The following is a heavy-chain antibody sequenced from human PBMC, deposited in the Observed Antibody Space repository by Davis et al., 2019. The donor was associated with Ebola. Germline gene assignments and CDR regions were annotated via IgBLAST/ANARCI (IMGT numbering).Heavy chain of an antibody. J-gene: IGHJ4*02. CDR3: ARERGYTVTQGRFDY. D-gene: IGHD4-17*01. Sequence: SETLSLTCAVSGGSISSSNWWSWVRQPPGKGLEWIGEIYHSGSTNYNPSLKSRVTISVDTSKNQFSLKLSSVTAADTAVYYCARERGYTVTQGRFDYWGQGTLVTVSS. V-gene: IGHV4-4*02. CDR1: GGSISSSNW. CDR2: IYHSGST.